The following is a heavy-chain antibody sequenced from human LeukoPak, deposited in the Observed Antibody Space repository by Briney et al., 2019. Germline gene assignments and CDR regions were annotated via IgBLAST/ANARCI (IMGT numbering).Heavy chain of an antibody. CDR2: INPNSGGT. V-gene: IGHV1-2*02. CDR3: ARHDYGDYGPNWFDS. D-gene: IGHD4-17*01. CDR1: GYTFTGYY. J-gene: IGHJ5*01. Sequence: GASVKVSCKASGYTFTGYYMHWVRQAPGQGLDWMGWINPNSGGTNYAQKFQGRVTMTRDTSISTAYMELSRLRSDDTAVYYCARHDYGDYGPNWFDSWGQGTLVTVYS.